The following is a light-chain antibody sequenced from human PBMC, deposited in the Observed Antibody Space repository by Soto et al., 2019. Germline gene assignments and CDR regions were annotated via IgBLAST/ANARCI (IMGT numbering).Light chain of an antibody. Sequence: QSALTQPASVSGSPGQSITISCTGTSSDVGGYNYVSWYQQHPGKAPKLMIYDVSNRPPGVSNRFSGSKSGNTASLTISGLQAEDEADYYCSSYTSSSSYVLGTGTKVTVL. V-gene: IGLV2-14*01. CDR3: SSYTSSSSYV. J-gene: IGLJ1*01. CDR2: DVS. CDR1: SSDVGGYNY.